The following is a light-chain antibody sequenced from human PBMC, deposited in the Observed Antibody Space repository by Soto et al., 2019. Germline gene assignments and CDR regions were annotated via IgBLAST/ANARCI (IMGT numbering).Light chain of an antibody. CDR1: QSISSY. V-gene: IGKV1-39*01. J-gene: IGKJ5*01. CDR2: AAS. Sequence: DTQMTQSPSSLSASVGDRVTITCRASQSISSYLNWYQQKPGKAPKLLIYAASSLQSGVPSRFSGSGSGTDFTLTISSLEPEDFAVYYCQQRTRWPMTFGQGTRLEI. CDR3: QQRTRWPMT.